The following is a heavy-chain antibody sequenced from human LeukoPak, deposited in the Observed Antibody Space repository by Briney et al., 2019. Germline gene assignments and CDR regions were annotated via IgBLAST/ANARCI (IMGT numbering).Heavy chain of an antibody. D-gene: IGHD6-6*01. CDR3: ARDEEGISSSPGDY. CDR1: GFTFSDYS. J-gene: IGHJ4*02. CDR2: ISYDGSNK. Sequence: QTGGSLRLSCAGSGFTFSDYSMNWVRQAPGKGLEWVAVISYDGSNKYYADSVKGRFTISRGNSKNTLYLQMNSLRAEDTAVYYCARDEEGISSSPGDYWGQGTLVTVSS. V-gene: IGHV3-30*03.